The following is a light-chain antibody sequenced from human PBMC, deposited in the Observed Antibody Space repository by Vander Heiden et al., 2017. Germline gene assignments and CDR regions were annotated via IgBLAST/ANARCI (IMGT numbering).Light chain of an antibody. V-gene: IGKV3-11*01. CDR2: DAS. Sequence: EIVLTHSPATLSLSPGERATLSCRASQSVSSYLAWYQQKPGQAPRLLIYDASNRATGIPARFSGSGSGTDFTLTISSLEPEDFAVYYCQQRCNWPLTFGGGTKVEIK. J-gene: IGKJ4*01. CDR3: QQRCNWPLT. CDR1: QSVSSY.